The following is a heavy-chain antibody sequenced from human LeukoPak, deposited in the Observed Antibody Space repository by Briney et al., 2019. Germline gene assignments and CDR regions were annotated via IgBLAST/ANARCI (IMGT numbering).Heavy chain of an antibody. Sequence: PGGSLRLSCAASGFTFSSYSMNWVRQAPGKGLEWVSSISSSSSYIYYADSVKGRFTISRDNAKNSLYLQMNSLRAEDTAVYYCASARGRIAAAGGDYWGQGTLVTVSS. CDR2: ISSSSSYI. D-gene: IGHD6-13*01. CDR1: GFTFSSYS. CDR3: ASARGRIAAAGGDY. V-gene: IGHV3-21*01. J-gene: IGHJ4*02.